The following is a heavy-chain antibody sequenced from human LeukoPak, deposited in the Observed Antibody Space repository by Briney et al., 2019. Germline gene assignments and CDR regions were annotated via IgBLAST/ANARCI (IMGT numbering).Heavy chain of an antibody. CDR2: IYHSGST. CDR1: GYSISSGYY. D-gene: IGHD1-1*01. CDR3: ARLDDWNDLRPYMDV. J-gene: IGHJ6*03. Sequence: YPSETLSLTCTVSGYSISSGYYWGWIRQPPGKGLEWIGSIYHSGSTYYNPSLKSRVTISVDTSKNQFSLKLSSVTAADTAVYYCARLDDWNDLRPYMDVWGKGTTVTVSS. V-gene: IGHV4-38-2*02.